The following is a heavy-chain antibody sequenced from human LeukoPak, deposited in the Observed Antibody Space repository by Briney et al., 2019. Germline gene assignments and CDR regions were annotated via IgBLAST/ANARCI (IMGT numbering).Heavy chain of an antibody. CDR3: AKEGYYYGLGSYSYFDY. CDR1: GFTFSSYG. J-gene: IGHJ4*02. D-gene: IGHD3-10*01. Sequence: PGRSLRLSCAASGFTFSSYGMHWVRQAPGKGLEWVAVISYDGSNKYYADSVKGRFTISRDNSKNTLYLQMNSLRAEDTAVYYCAKEGYYYGLGSYSYFDYWGQGTLVTVSS. V-gene: IGHV3-30*18. CDR2: ISYDGSNK.